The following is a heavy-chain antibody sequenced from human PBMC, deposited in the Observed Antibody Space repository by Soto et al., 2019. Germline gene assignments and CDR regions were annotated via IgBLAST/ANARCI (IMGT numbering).Heavy chain of an antibody. Sequence: PGGSLRLSCAASGFIFSSYSMTWVRQAPGKGLEWVSVISGGGGNTYSADSVKGRFTISRDNSKNTLYLQMNSLRAEDTAVYYCAKDRCSGGSCYLDYWGQGVLVTVSS. J-gene: IGHJ4*02. CDR1: GFIFSSYS. V-gene: IGHV3-23*01. D-gene: IGHD2-15*01. CDR2: ISGGGGNT. CDR3: AKDRCSGGSCYLDY.